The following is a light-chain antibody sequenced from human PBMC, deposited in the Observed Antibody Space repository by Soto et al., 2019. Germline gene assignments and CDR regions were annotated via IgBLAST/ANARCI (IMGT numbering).Light chain of an antibody. CDR3: SSYTSTSTLSV. Sequence: QYALTQPASMSGSPGQSITISCIGTSSDIGAYNYVSWYQQHPGKVPKLMIYEVTNRPSGLSNRFSGSKSGNTASLTISGLQAEDEADYFCSSYTSTSTLSVFGTGTKVTVL. CDR2: EVT. J-gene: IGLJ1*01. V-gene: IGLV2-14*01. CDR1: SSDIGAYNY.